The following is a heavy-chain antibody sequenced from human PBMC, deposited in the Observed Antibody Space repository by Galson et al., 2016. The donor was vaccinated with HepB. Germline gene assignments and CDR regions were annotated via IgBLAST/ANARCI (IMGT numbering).Heavy chain of an antibody. V-gene: IGHV1-18*04. Sequence: SVKVSCKASGYTFTTYGIIWVRQAPGQGPEWMGWISAYNGDTRYSQKFQGRVTITRDTSASTAYMELSSLRSEDTALYYCARPYYYDFWSGFYTGDYGMDVWGQGTTVTVSS. D-gene: IGHD3-3*01. CDR3: ARPYYYDFWSGFYTGDYGMDV. CDR1: GYTFTTYG. J-gene: IGHJ6*02. CDR2: ISAYNGDT.